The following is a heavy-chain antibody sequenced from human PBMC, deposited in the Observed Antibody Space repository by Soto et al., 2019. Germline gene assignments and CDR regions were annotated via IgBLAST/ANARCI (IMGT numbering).Heavy chain of an antibody. V-gene: IGHV3-48*02. CDR2: ISVTSNTV. CDR3: ARERTEAFDD. Sequence: PGGSLRLSCAASGFTLSTYSMNWVRQAPGKGLEWVSYISVTSNTVYYADSVKGRFTISKDTAKNSLYLQMNSLRDEDTAIYYCARERTEAFDDWGQGTMVTVSS. J-gene: IGHJ3*01. CDR1: GFTLSTYS.